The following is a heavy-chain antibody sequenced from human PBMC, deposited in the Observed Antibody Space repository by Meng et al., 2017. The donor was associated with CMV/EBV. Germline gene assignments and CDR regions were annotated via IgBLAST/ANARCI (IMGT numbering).Heavy chain of an antibody. CDR1: GGCSSSSSSY. Sequence: LWLQESGPRLVKPSNTLRLTCTVTGGCSSSSSSYWGWIRQTPGKGLEWIGSIYYSGSTSYNPSLKSRVTISVDPFNNQFTLKLISVTAVDTAVYYCARYYYDSSGYFDSWGQGTLVTVSS. CDR2: IYYSGST. J-gene: IGHJ4*02. D-gene: IGHD3-22*01. CDR3: ARYYYDSSGYFDS. V-gene: IGHV4-39*06.